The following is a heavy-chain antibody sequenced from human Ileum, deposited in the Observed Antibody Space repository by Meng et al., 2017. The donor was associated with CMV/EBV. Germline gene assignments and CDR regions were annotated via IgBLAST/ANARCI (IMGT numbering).Heavy chain of an antibody. CDR2: ISYDGSNK. Sequence: SCAASGFTFSSYAMHWVRQAPGKGLEWVAVISYDGSNKYYADSVKGRFTISRDNSKNTLYLQMNSLRAEDTAVYYCAGTIVGDTWGQGTLVTVSS. V-gene: IGHV3-30*04. J-gene: IGHJ4*02. CDR1: GFTFSSYA. CDR3: AGTIVGDT. D-gene: IGHD1-26*01.